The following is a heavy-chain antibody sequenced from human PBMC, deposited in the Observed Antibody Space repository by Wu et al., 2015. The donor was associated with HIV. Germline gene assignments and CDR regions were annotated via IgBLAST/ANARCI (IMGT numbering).Heavy chain of an antibody. V-gene: IGHV1-2*02. D-gene: IGHD2-8*01. Sequence: QVQLVQSGAEVKQPGSSVKISCKASGYLFIIYYIHWVRQAPGQGLEWMGSFNPNSGDTNYAQNFHGRVTMTRDTSTATAYVEMNNLKFDDTAVYYCVRDPILLRAAANPVFDSWGQGHWSPSPQ. CDR2: FNPNSGDT. CDR1: GYLFIIYY. CDR3: VRDPILLRAAANPVFDS. J-gene: IGHJ4*02.